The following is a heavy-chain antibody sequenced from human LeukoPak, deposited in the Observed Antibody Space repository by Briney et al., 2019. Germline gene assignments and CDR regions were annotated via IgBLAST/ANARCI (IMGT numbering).Heavy chain of an antibody. CDR2: ISYSGNT. CDR3: EIVSSCDYNGMDV. J-gene: IGHJ6*02. D-gene: IGHD5/OR15-5a*01. V-gene: IGHV4-34*03. CDR1: GGSLNGYY. Sequence: TSETLSLTCAVYGGSLNGYYWSWIRQPPGKGLEWIGFISYSGNTYSTPSHKSRLTISVDTAKNQFSLGLSSVTAADTAVCAREIVSSCDYNGMDVWGQGTTVTVSS.